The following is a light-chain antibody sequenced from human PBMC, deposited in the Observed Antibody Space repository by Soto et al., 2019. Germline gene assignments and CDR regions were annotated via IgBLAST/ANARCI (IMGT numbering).Light chain of an antibody. J-gene: IGLJ2*01. CDR2: DVY. CDR3: SSYTTSDTLI. Sequence: QSALTQPHSVSGSPGQSVAISCTGTNSDVGAYNYVSWYQHHPGNAPKLIIHDVYKRPSGVPDRFSASKSGNTASLTNSGLQIEDEADYYCSSYTTSDTLIFGGGTKLTVL. V-gene: IGLV2-11*01. CDR1: NSDVGAYNY.